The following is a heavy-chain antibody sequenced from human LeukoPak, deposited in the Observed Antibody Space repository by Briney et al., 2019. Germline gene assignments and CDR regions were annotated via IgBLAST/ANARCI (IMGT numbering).Heavy chain of an antibody. CDR1: GYTFTSYG. V-gene: IGHV1-18*01. D-gene: IGHD3-22*01. J-gene: IGHJ4*02. Sequence: ASVKVSCKASGYTFTSYGISWVRQAPGQGLEWMGWISAYNGNTNYAQKLQGRVTMTTDTSTSTAYMELRSLRSDDTAVYYCARDMAGLGYDSSGYYLGDYWGQGTLVTVSS. CDR2: ISAYNGNT. CDR3: ARDMAGLGYDSSGYYLGDY.